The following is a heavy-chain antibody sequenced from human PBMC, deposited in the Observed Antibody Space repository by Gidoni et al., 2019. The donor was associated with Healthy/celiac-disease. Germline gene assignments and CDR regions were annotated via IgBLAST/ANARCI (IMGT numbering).Heavy chain of an antibody. J-gene: IGHJ4*02. CDR2: ISSSSSDI. Sequence: LVKPGGSLRLSCAASGFTFSSYSMNWVRQAPGKGLEWVSSISSSSSDIYYADSVKGRFTISRDNAKNSLYLQMNSLRAEYTAVYYCARDFRYCSGGSCYSAFDYWGQGTLVTVSS. V-gene: IGHV3-21*01. CDR1: GFTFSSYS. CDR3: ARDFRYCSGGSCYSAFDY. D-gene: IGHD2-15*01.